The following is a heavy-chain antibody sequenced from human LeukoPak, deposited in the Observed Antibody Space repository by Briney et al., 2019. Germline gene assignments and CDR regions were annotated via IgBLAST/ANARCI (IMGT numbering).Heavy chain of an antibody. CDR2: IYYTET. CDR1: GGSVSDYY. J-gene: IGHJ3*02. V-gene: IGHV4-59*02. D-gene: IGHD3-10*01. CDR3: AKSNGYGLVDI. Sequence: SETLSLTCTVSGGSVSDYYWGWIRQSPGKGLEWIGYIYYTETSYNPSLKSRVTISADTPKNQFSLKLYSVTAADTAVYYCAKSNGYGLVDIWGQGTMVTVSS.